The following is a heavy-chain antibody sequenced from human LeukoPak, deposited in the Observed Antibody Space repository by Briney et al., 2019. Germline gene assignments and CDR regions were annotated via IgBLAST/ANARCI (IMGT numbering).Heavy chain of an antibody. V-gene: IGHV3-23*01. J-gene: IGHJ4*02. CDR3: ANLVSYGDDDY. CDR2: ISGSGGST. D-gene: IGHD4-17*01. CDR1: GFTFSSYA. Sequence: GGSLRLSCAASGFTFSSYAMSWVRQAPGKGLEWVSAISGSGGSTYYADSAKGRFTISRDNSKNTLYLQMNSLRAEDTAVYYCANLVSYGDDDYWGQGTLVTVSS.